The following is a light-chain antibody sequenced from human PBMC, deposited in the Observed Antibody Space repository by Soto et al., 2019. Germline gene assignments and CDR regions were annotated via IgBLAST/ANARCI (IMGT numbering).Light chain of an antibody. V-gene: IGKV4-1*01. Sequence: DIVMTQSXXSLAVSLGERATISCKSSQSLLHSSNNKNKLAWYQQKPGQPPKLLISWASTRESGVPXXXXGXXXXXXXXLTITSLQAEDVAVYYCQHYYSVPVTFGGGTEVEI. CDR3: QHYYSVPVT. CDR1: QSLLHSSNNKNK. CDR2: WAS. J-gene: IGKJ4*01.